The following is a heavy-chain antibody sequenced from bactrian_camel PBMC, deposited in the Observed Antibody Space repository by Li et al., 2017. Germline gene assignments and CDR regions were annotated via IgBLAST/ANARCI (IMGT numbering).Heavy chain of an antibody. V-gene: IGHV3S67*01. Sequence: DVQLVESGGGAVQAGGSLILSCVATGKVNSRPCLTWVRQAPGKEREGVGAVDGEATIRYADSVKGRFTISRDNAKNTVDLQMRQLKSEDTALYYCARFNGMGGLDWGQGTQVTVS. CDR1: GKVNSRPC. J-gene: IGHJ4*01. CDR3: ARFNGMGGLD. D-gene: IGHD3*01. CDR2: VDGEATI.